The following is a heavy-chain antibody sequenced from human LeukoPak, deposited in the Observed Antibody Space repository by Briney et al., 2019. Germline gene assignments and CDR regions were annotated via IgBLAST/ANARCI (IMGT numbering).Heavy chain of an antibody. CDR3: ARDRRLRFSRDFDY. V-gene: IGHV3-23*01. D-gene: IGHD3-3*01. CDR1: GFTFSSYA. Sequence: GGSLRLSCAASGFTFSSYAMSWVRQAPGKGLEWVSAISGSGGSTYYADSVKGRITISRDNSKNTLYLQMNSLRAEDTAVYYCARDRRLRFSRDFDYWGQGTLVTVSS. CDR2: ISGSGGST. J-gene: IGHJ4*02.